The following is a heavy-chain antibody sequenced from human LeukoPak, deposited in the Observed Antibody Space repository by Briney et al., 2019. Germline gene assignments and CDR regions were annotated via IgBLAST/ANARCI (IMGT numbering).Heavy chain of an antibody. CDR2: INSDGSST. J-gene: IGHJ4*02. Sequence: GGSLRLSCAASGFTFSSYWMHWVRQAPGKGLVWVSRINSDGSSTSYADSVKGRFTISRDNAKNTLYLQMNSLRAEDTAVYYCARLSGSYYGDFDYWGQGTLVTVSS. D-gene: IGHD1-26*01. CDR1: GFTFSSYW. V-gene: IGHV3-74*01. CDR3: ARLSGSYYGDFDY.